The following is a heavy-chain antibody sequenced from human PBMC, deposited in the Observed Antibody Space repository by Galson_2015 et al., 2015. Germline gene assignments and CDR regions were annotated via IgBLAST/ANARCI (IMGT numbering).Heavy chain of an antibody. Sequence: QSGAEVKKPGESLKISCTGSGYSFTSYWIGWVRQMPGKGLEWMGIIYPGDSDTRYSPSFQGQVTISADKSISTAYLQWSSLKASDTAMYYCARAMYSSSWYLANDYWGQGTLVTVSS. V-gene: IGHV5-51*01. CDR3: ARAMYSSSWYLANDY. D-gene: IGHD6-13*01. CDR1: GYSFTSYW. CDR2: IYPGDSDT. J-gene: IGHJ4*02.